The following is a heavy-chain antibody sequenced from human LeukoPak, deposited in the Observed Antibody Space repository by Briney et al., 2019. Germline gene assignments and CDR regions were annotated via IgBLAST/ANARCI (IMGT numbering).Heavy chain of an antibody. CDR2: ISGSGGST. V-gene: IGHV3-23*01. CDR1: GFTFSSYA. D-gene: IGHD2-8*01. CDR3: AKDRSCTNDICHGDFDY. J-gene: IGHJ4*02. Sequence: GGSLRLSCAASGFTFSSYAVSWVRQATGKGLEWVSSISGSGGSTYSADSVKGRFTISRDNSKNTLYLQMNSLRAEDTALYYCAKDRSCTNDICHGDFDYWGQGTLVTVSS.